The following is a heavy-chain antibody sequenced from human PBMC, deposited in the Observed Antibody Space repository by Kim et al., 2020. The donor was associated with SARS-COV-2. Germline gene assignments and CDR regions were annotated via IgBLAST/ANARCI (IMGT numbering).Heavy chain of an antibody. D-gene: IGHD3-16*01. J-gene: IGHJ4*02. Sequence: GNGTTIYSQKFQDRVTFTTDTSASTAYMELSFVRSEDSAVYYCLGGFYFDYWGQGTLVTVSS. CDR3: LGGFYFDY. CDR2: GNGTT. V-gene: IGHV1-3*01.